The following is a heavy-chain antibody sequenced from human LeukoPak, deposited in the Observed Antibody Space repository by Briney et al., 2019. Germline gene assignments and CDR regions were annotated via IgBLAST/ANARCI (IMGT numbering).Heavy chain of an antibody. CDR3: ARLPRVVRNPSGV. D-gene: IGHD6-6*01. CDR2: INHSGST. J-gene: IGHJ6*04. V-gene: IGHV4-34*01. CDR1: GGSFSGYY. Sequence: PSETLSLTCAVYGGSFSGYYWSWIRQPPGKGLEWLGEINHSGSTNYNPPLKSRVTISVDTSKNQFSLKLSSVTAADTAVYYCARLPRVVRNPSGVWGKGTTVTVSS.